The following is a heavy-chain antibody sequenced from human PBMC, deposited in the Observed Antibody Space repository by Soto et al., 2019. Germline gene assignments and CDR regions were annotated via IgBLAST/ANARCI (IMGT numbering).Heavy chain of an antibody. D-gene: IGHD6-19*01. CDR2: IRHTTSAT. Sequence: VGSLRLSCVASQFPFDVYSMHWVRQAPGKGLEWVSYIRHTTSATFYADAVKGRFTISRDNRKNSLFLQMNSLRDDDTGVYFCARDRGSSGMFELDVWGPGTLVT. J-gene: IGHJ3*01. V-gene: IGHV3-48*02. CDR1: QFPFDVYS. CDR3: ARDRGSSGMFELDV.